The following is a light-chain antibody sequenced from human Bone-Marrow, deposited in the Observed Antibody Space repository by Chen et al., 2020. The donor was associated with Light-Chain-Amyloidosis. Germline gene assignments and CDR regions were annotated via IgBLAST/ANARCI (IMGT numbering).Light chain of an antibody. CDR2: NVN. V-gene: IGLV2-11*01. CDR1: SSDVGSYDY. Sequence: QSALTQPRSVSGSPGQSVTISCTGTSSDVGSYDYVSWYQQHPGTVPKPMIYNVNTQPSGVPDRFSGSKSGNTASLTVSGLHTEDEAAYYCSSYAGRNNLVFGGGTKLTVV. J-gene: IGLJ3*02. CDR3: SSYAGRNNLV.